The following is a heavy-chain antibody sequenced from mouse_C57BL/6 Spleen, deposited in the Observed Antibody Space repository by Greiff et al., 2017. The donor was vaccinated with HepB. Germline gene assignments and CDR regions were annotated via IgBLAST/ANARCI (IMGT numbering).Heavy chain of an antibody. V-gene: IGHV5-6*01. D-gene: IGHD1-1*01. CDR3: ALYGSSYGAMDY. CDR1: GFTFSSYG. Sequence: EVKLVESGGDLVKPGGSLKLSCAASGFTFSSYGMSWVRQTPDKRLEWVATISSGGSYTYYPDSVKGRFTIARDNAKNTLYLQMRSLKSEDTAMYYCALYGSSYGAMDYWGQGTSVTVSS. J-gene: IGHJ4*01. CDR2: ISSGGSYT.